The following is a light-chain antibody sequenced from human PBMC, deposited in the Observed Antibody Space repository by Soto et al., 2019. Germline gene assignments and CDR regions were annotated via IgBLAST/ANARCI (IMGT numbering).Light chain of an antibody. CDR2: DVN. V-gene: IGLV2-8*01. CDR3: VSYAGGTYV. Sequence: QSALTQPPSASGSPGQSVTISCTGTSSDVGGYIFVSWYQQHPGKAPKLMIYDVNKRPSGVPDRFSGSKSDNPASLTVSGLQAEDEADYYCVSYAGGTYVFGTGTKVTVL. CDR1: SSDVGGYIF. J-gene: IGLJ1*01.